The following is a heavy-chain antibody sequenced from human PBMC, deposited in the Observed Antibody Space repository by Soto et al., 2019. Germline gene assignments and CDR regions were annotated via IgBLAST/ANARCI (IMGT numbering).Heavy chain of an antibody. Sequence: SETLSLTCAVYGGSFSGYYWSWIRQPPGKGLEWIGEINHSGSTNYNPSLKSRVTISVDTSKNQFSLKLSSVTAADTAVYYCARGQIAARQQYYYYSGMDVWGQGTTVTVSS. CDR3: ARGQIAARQQYYYYSGMDV. V-gene: IGHV4-34*01. D-gene: IGHD6-6*01. J-gene: IGHJ6*02. CDR1: GGSFSGYY. CDR2: INHSGST.